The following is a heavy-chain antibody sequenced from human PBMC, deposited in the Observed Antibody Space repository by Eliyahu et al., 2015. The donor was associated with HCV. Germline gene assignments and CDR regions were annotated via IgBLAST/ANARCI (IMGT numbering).Heavy chain of an antibody. CDR3: ARERRYASSWGGGFDY. CDR1: GYTFISXY. V-gene: IGHV1-46*01. J-gene: IGHJ4*02. Sequence: QVQLVQSGAEVKRPGASVKVSCKASGYTFISXYMHGVRQAPGQGPEWMGVINPTGGRTTXXQXFQGXXTMTRDTSTGTVYMELSSLRSDDTAVYYCARERRYASSWGGGFDYWGQGTLVTVSS. CDR2: INPTGGRT. D-gene: IGHD2-2*01.